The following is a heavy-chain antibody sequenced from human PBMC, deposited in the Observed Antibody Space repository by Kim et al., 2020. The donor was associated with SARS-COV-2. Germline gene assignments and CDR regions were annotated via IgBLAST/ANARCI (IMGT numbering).Heavy chain of an antibody. J-gene: IGHJ4*02. V-gene: IGHV6-1*01. CDR2: TYYRSQWSY. D-gene: IGHD6-13*01. CDR1: GDSVSNNRAA. CDR3: VREIAASGMGY. Sequence: SETLSLTCAISGDSVSNNRAAWHWIRQSPSRGPEWLGRTYYRSQWSYDYAVSVKSRITINPDTSKNQFSLHLNSVTPEDTAVYYCVREIAASGMGYLGQGTLVTVSS.